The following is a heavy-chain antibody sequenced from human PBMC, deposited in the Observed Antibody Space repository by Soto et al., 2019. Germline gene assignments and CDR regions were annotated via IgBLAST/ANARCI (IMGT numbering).Heavy chain of an antibody. V-gene: IGHV3-48*02. CDR1: GFTFSTYS. J-gene: IGHJ4*02. D-gene: IGHD2-8*01. CDR2: ISDNGNVI. Sequence: VGSLRLSCAASGFTFSTYSINWVRRAPGKGLEWISYISDNGNVIYYADAVKGRLTISRDNAKNSRYLLMNSLRDEETAVYYCARDRDAYCSKGICSGPYFDYWGQGALVTVSS. CDR3: ARDRDAYCSKGICSGPYFDY.